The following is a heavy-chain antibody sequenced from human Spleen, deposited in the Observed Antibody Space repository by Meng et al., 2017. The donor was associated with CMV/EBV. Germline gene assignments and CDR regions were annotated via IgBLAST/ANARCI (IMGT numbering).Heavy chain of an antibody. CDR2: INPNTGDT. CDR1: GYTFTGHY. D-gene: IGHD3-3*01. CDR3: ARGRYDSHFDY. J-gene: IGHJ4*02. V-gene: IGHV1-2*02. Sequence: CKASGYTFTGHYIHWVRQAPGQGLEWMGWINPNTGDTNYAQKFQGRVTMTRDTSISTAYMEVSGLRPDDTAVYHCARGRYDSHFDYWGQGTLVTVSS.